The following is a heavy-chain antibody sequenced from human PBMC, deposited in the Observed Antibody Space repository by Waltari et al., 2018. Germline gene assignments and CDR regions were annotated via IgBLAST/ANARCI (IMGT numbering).Heavy chain of an antibody. V-gene: IGHV1-2*02. D-gene: IGHD3-3*01. CDR3: ARGALLRFLEWFPRY. CDR2: INPNSGGT. CDR1: GYTFTGSN. Sequence: QVQLVQSGAEEKKPGASVTVSCKDSGYTFTGSNMPWVRPAPGQGLEWMGWINPNSGGTNYAQKFQGRVTMTRDTSISTAYMELSRLRSDDTAVYYCARGALLRFLEWFPRYWGQGTLVTVSS. J-gene: IGHJ4*02.